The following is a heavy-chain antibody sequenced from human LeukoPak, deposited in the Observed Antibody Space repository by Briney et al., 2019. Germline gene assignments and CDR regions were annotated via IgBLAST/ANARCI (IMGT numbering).Heavy chain of an antibody. J-gene: IGHJ4*02. Sequence: GGSLRLSCAASGFTFSGYWLTWVRQAPGKGLEWVANIKQDGSEKYYVDSVKGRFTISRDNAKNSLYLQMNSLRAEDTALYYCVTADYYGSGSEKLFDYWGQGTLVTVSS. CDR1: GFTFSGYW. CDR2: IKQDGSEK. V-gene: IGHV3-7*03. CDR3: VTADYYGSGSEKLFDY. D-gene: IGHD3-10*01.